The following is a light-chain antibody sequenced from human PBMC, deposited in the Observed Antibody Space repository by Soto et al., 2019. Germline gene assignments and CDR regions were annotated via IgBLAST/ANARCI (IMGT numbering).Light chain of an antibody. CDR1: SSDVGNCNC. V-gene: IGLV2-14*01. Sequence: QPVLTQPASMSGSPGQSITISCTGASSDVGNCNCVSWYQQHPGKAPKLMIYEVSNRPSGVSDRFSGSKAGNTASLTISGLQAEDEADYYCSSFTTSSTWVFGGGTKLTVL. CDR2: EVS. J-gene: IGLJ3*02. CDR3: SSFTTSSTWV.